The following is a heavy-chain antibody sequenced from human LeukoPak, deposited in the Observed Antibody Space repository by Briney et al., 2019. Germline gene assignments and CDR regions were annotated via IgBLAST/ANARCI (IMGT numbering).Heavy chain of an antibody. V-gene: IGHV4-30-4*08. CDR2: IYYSGST. CDR1: GDSISSGGYY. J-gene: IGHJ4*02. Sequence: SQTLSLTCIVSGDSISSGGYYWSWIRQPPGKGLEWIGYIYYSGSTYYNPSLKSRVTISVDTSKNQFSLKLSSVTAADTAVYYCATGRPFGELSNFDYWGQGTLVTVSS. D-gene: IGHD3-10*01. CDR3: ATGRPFGELSNFDY.